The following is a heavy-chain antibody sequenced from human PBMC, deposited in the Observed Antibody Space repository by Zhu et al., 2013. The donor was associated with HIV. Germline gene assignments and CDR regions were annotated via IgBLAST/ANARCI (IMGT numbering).Heavy chain of an antibody. V-gene: IGHV1-2*02. J-gene: IGHJ6*03. Sequence: QVQLVQSGPEVTKPGASVKVSCKASGYTFTSYGFSWVRQAPGQGLEWMGWINPNNGATKYAPNFQGRVTMTRDTSISTAYMDLIRLTSDDTAVYYCASSIAAGGVGWDYHYMDVWGKGATVTVSS. CDR3: ASSIAAGGVGWDYHYMDV. D-gene: IGHD6-13*01. CDR1: GYTFTSYG. CDR2: INPNNGAT.